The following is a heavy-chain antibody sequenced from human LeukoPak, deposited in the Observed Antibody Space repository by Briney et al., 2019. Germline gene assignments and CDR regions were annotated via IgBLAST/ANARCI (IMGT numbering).Heavy chain of an antibody. J-gene: IGHJ6*02. CDR2: ISAYNGNT. Sequence: GASVKVSCKASGYTFTSYGISWVRQAPGQGLEWMGWISAYNGNTNYAQKLQGRVTMTTDTSTSTAYMELRSLRSDDTAVYYCARGPRFLEWLKNARGNYYYGMDVWGQGTTVTVSS. CDR1: GYTFTSYG. D-gene: IGHD3-3*01. V-gene: IGHV1-18*01. CDR3: ARGPRFLEWLKNARGNYYYGMDV.